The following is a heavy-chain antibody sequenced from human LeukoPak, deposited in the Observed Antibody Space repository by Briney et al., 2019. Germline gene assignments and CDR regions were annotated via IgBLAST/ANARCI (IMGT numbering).Heavy chain of an antibody. D-gene: IGHD1-26*01. CDR1: GFTFSSYG. Sequence: GGSLRLSCAASGFTFSSYGMHWVRQAPGKGLEWVSGINWNGGSTGYADSVKGRFTISRDNAKNSLYLQMNSLRAEDTALYYCARLDGSYYFDYWGQGTLVTVSS. CDR3: ARLDGSYYFDY. V-gene: IGHV3-20*04. CDR2: INWNGGST. J-gene: IGHJ4*02.